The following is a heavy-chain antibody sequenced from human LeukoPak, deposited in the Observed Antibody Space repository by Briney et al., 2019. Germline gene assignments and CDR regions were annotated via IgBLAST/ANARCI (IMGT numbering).Heavy chain of an antibody. CDR3: ARGSFTRAAAAYNWFDP. Sequence: SETLSLTCAVYGGSFSGYYWSWIRQPPGKGLEWIGEINHSGSTNYDPSLKSRVTISVDTSKNQFSLTLSSVTAADTAVYYCARGSFTRAAAAYNWFDPWGQGTLVTVSS. V-gene: IGHV4-34*01. CDR1: GGSFSGYY. J-gene: IGHJ5*02. D-gene: IGHD6-13*01. CDR2: INHSGST.